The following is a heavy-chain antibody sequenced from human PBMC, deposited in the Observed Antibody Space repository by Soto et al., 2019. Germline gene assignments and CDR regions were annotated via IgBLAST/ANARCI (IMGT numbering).Heavy chain of an antibody. D-gene: IGHD2-2*01. CDR1: GFTFTTHS. J-gene: IGHJ4*02. V-gene: IGHV3-48*01. Sequence: WGSLRLSSAPSGFTFTTHSMNWVRQAPGKGLEWISYITSSSVTMYADSVKGRFTISRDNAKNSLYLQMNSLRAEDTAVYFCVGEVGFQLIYWGQGTLVTVSS. CDR3: VGEVGFQLIY. CDR2: ITSSSVT.